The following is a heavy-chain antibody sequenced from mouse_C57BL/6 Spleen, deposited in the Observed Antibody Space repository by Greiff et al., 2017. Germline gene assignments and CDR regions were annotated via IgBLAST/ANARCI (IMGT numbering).Heavy chain of an antibody. Sequence: DVKLVESGGGLVKPGGSLKLSCAASGFTFSDYGMHWVRPAPEKGLEWVAYISSGSSTLYYADTVKGRYTISRDNAKTTLFLPMTRLWSDDTAMYYCAREVLTYYAMDYWGQGTSVTVSS. CDR3: AREVLTYYAMDY. V-gene: IGHV5-17*01. D-gene: IGHD2-14*01. CDR1: GFTFSDYG. CDR2: ISSGSSTL. J-gene: IGHJ4*01.